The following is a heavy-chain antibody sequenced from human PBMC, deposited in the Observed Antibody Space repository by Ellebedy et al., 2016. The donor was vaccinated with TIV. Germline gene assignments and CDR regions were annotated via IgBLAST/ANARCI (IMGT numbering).Heavy chain of an antibody. D-gene: IGHD4-17*01. Sequence: PGGSLRLSCAASGFNFRSYWMTWVRQALGKGLEWVSKIRHEGEEIYYVESVKGRFTISRDNAKNSLFLQMNSLRVEDTAVYYCARRASYGDYAVQVNPWFDPWGQGTLVTVSS. J-gene: IGHJ5*02. V-gene: IGHV3-7*01. CDR2: IRHEGEEI. CDR3: ARRASYGDYAVQVNPWFDP. CDR1: GFNFRSYW.